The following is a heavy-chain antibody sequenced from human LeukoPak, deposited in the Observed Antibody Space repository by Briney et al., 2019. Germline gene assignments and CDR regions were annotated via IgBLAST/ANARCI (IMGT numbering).Heavy chain of an antibody. CDR1: GFTFSSYG. D-gene: IGHD1-26*01. Sequence: PGRSLRLSCAASGFTFSSYGMHWVRQAPGKGLEWVSAISDRGDNTYYADSVKGRFTISRDNSKNTLYLQMSSLRADDTAIYYCAKDWSCDYWGQGTLVTVSS. CDR3: AKDWSCDY. J-gene: IGHJ4*02. CDR2: ISDRGDNT. V-gene: IGHV3-23*01.